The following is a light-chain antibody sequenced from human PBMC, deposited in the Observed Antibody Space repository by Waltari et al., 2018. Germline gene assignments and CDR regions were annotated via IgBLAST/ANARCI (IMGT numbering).Light chain of an antibody. CDR3: QQGSSFPLT. CDR2: GAT. J-gene: IGKJ4*01. Sequence: DIQLIQSPSSVPASVGASVTITYRASQAVTSRLAWYQQKPGRAPRLLIFGATTLLSGVPSRFSGSGSGTDFTLTISSLQPEDYATYFCQQGSSFPLTFGGGTTV. CDR1: QAVTSR. V-gene: IGKV1-12*01.